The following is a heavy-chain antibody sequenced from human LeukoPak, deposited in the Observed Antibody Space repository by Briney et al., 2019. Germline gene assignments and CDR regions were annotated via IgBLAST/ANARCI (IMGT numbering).Heavy chain of an antibody. Sequence: GGSLRLSCAASGLTFSSYWLTWVRQVPGKGLVWVSRINSDGSSTSSADSVKGRFPISRDNAKNTLYLQMNSLRAEDTAVYYCARDQPLRLRQLYYYYMDVWGKGTTVTVSS. D-gene: IGHD6-25*01. CDR3: ARDQPLRLRQLYYYYMDV. CDR2: INSDGSST. CDR1: GLTFSSYW. J-gene: IGHJ6*03. V-gene: IGHV3-74*01.